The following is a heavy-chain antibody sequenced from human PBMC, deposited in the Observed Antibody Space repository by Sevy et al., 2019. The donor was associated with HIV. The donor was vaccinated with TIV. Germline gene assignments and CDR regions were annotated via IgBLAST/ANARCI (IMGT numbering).Heavy chain of an antibody. D-gene: IGHD3-22*01. CDR1: GFTFSSYW. CDR3: ARDWVYDTSVYYLEAAFDI. CDR2: INSDGSST. Sequence: GGSLRLSCAASGFTFSSYWMHWVRQAPGKGLVWVSRINSDGSSTNFADSVKGRFTMSRDNAKNTLYLQMNSLRAEDTAVYYWARDWVYDTSVYYLEAAFDIWGQGTMVTVSS. V-gene: IGHV3-74*01. J-gene: IGHJ3*02.